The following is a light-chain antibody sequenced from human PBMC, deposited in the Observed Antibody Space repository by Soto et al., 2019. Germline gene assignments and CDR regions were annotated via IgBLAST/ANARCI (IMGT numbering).Light chain of an antibody. CDR2: DDS. CDR3: QVWDSSSDHPGVV. Sequence: SSELTQPPSVSVAPGQTARITCGGNNIGSKSVHWDQQKPGQAPVLDVYDDSDRPSGIPERFSGSNSGNTATLTISRVEAGDEADYYCQVWDSSSDHPGVVFGGGTKLTVL. J-gene: IGLJ2*01. V-gene: IGLV3-21*02. CDR1: NIGSKS.